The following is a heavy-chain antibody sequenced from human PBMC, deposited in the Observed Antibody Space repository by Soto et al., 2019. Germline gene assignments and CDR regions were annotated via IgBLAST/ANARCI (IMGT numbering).Heavy chain of an antibody. D-gene: IGHD5-18*01. J-gene: IGHJ3*01. CDR3: ARDHPTAIDAFGV. Sequence: QVQLQESGPGLAKPAQTLSLTCTVSGDSITSGDVYWSWIRQPPGKGLEWIGYIYHSGTTYYNPSLKSRLTMSVDTSKNQFSLRLSSVTASDTAVYYCARDHPTAIDAFGVWGQGTMVTVSS. CDR2: IYHSGTT. V-gene: IGHV4-30-4*01. CDR1: GDSITSGDVY.